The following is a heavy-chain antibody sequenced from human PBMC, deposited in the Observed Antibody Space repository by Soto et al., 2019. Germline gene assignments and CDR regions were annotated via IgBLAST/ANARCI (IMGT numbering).Heavy chain of an antibody. Sequence: GGSLRLSCAASGFTFSSYAMHWVRQAPGKGLEWVAVISYDGSNKYYADSVKGRFTISRDNSKNTLYLQMNSLRAEDTAVYYCASAYCSGGSCYHNWFDPWGQGTLVTVSS. V-gene: IGHV3-30-3*01. J-gene: IGHJ5*02. CDR3: ASAYCSGGSCYHNWFDP. D-gene: IGHD2-15*01. CDR2: ISYDGSNK. CDR1: GFTFSSYA.